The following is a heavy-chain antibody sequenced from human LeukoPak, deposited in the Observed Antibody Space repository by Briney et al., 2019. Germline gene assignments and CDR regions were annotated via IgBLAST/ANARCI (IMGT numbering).Heavy chain of an antibody. CDR1: GGSMNSYY. J-gene: IGHJ4*02. V-gene: IGHV4-59*01. CDR2: IYYSGSP. D-gene: IGHD4-23*01. CDR3: ARIPSYPGGNSLDF. Sequence: SETLSLTCTVSGGSMNSYYWSWIRQPPGKGLEWIGYIYYSGSPHYNPSLKSRVTISVDTSKNQFSLTLSSVTAADTAVYYCARIPSYPGGNSLDFWGQGTLVTVSS.